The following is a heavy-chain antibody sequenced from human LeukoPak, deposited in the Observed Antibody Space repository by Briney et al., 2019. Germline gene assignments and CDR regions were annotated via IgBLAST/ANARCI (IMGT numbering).Heavy chain of an antibody. V-gene: IGHV2-5*01. Sequence: GSGPTLVNPTQTLTLTCTFSGFSLRTSGVGVGWIRQPPGKALEWLSLIYWNDDKRYSPSLKSRLTITKDTSKNQVVLTMTNMDPVDTATYYCAHRQSRRDYGSGRSGAYFDYWGQGTLVTVSS. D-gene: IGHD3-10*01. CDR1: GFSLRTSGVG. CDR3: AHRQSRRDYGSGRSGAYFDY. CDR2: IYWNDDK. J-gene: IGHJ4*02.